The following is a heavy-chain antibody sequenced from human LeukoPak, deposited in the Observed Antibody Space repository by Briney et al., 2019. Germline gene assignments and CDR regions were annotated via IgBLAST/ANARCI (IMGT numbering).Heavy chain of an antibody. V-gene: IGHV3-21*01. CDR3: ARGVAVAGPGDY. CDR2: ISSSSSYI. CDR1: GFTFSSYS. D-gene: IGHD6-19*01. Sequence: GGSLRLSCAASGFTFSSYSMNWVRQAPGKGLEWVSSISSSSSYIYYADSVKGRFTISRDNAKNSLYLQMNSLRAEDAAVYYCARGVAVAGPGDYWGQGTLATVSS. J-gene: IGHJ4*02.